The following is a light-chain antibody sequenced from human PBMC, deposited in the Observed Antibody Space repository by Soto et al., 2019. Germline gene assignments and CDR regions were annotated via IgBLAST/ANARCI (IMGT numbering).Light chain of an antibody. CDR2: GAS. V-gene: IGKV3-20*01. J-gene: IGKJ1*01. CDR1: QSVSSSY. Sequence: EVVLTPSPGTLSLSAGERATLSWWGSQSVSSSYLAWYQEKTGQAPRPLIYGASSRATGIPDRFSGSGSGTDFTLTLSSLQTDDCATXXXQXXDXYXXTFCQRTKGDIK. CDR3: QXXDXYXXT.